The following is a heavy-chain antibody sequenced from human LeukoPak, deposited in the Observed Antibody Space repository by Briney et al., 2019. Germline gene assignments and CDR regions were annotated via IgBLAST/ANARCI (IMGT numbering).Heavy chain of an antibody. D-gene: IGHD3-9*01. Sequence: ASVKVSCKASGYTFTSYAMHWVRQAPGQRLGWMGWINAGNGNTKYSQKFQGRVTITRDTSASTAYMELSSLRSEDTAVYYCARDPYYDILTGHFSYLDVWGKGTTVTVSS. CDR1: GYTFTSYA. CDR3: ARDPYYDILTGHFSYLDV. V-gene: IGHV1-3*01. CDR2: INAGNGNT. J-gene: IGHJ6*03.